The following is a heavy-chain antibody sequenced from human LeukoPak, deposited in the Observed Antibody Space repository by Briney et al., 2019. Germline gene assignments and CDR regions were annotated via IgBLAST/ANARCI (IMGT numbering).Heavy chain of an antibody. CDR2: IYHSGST. CDR3: AGSDIVATATGNYYYGMDV. D-gene: IGHD5-12*01. J-gene: IGHJ6*02. CDR1: GGSISSGGYS. V-gene: IGHV4-30-2*02. Sequence: SQTLSLTCAVSGGSISSGGYSWSWIRQPPGKGLEWIGYIYHSGSTNYNPSLKSRVTISVDTSKNQFSLKLSSVTAADTAVYYCAGSDIVATATGNYYYGMDVWGQGTTVTVSS.